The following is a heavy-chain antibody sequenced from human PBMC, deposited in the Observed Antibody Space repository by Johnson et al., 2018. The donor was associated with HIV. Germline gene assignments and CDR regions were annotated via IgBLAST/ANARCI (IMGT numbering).Heavy chain of an antibody. CDR2: IKQDGSEK. D-gene: IGHD5-18*01. CDR1: GFTVSSTY. J-gene: IGHJ3*02. V-gene: IGHV3-7*01. CDR3: ARDRGGYSYGYDSDAFDI. Sequence: VLLVESGGDLIQPGGSLRLSCAASGFTVSSTYMSWVRQAPGKGLEWVANIKQDGSEKYYVDSVKGRFTISRDNAKNSLYLQMNSLRAEDTAVYYCARDRGGYSYGYDSDAFDIWGQGTMVTVSS.